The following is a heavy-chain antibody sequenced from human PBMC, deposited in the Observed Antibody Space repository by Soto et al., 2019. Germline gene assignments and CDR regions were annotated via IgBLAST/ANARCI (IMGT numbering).Heavy chain of an antibody. J-gene: IGHJ4*02. D-gene: IGHD5-18*01. CDR3: ARDFYGGYTYGPGDY. CDR2: IHGDGGKI. V-gene: IGHV3-7*01. CDR1: GFTLSSYA. Sequence: GGSLRLSCAASGFTLSSYAMSWVRQAPGKGLEWVANIHGDGGKIYYVDSVKGRFTISRDNAKRSLYLQMNSLRAEDTAVYYCARDFYGGYTYGPGDYWGQGALVTVSS.